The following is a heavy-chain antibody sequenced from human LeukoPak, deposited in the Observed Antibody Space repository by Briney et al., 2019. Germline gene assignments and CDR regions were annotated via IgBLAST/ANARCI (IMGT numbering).Heavy chain of an antibody. CDR3: ARDEANCSGGSCADY. D-gene: IGHD2-15*01. CDR1: GFTVSSNY. Sequence: GGSLRLSCAASGFTVSSNYMIWVRQPPGMGLEWVSVFYPGGTTYYADSVKGRFTISRDNAKNSLFLQMNSLRAEDTAVYYCARDEANCSGGSCADYWGQGTLVTVSS. V-gene: IGHV3-66*01. J-gene: IGHJ4*02. CDR2: FYPGGTT.